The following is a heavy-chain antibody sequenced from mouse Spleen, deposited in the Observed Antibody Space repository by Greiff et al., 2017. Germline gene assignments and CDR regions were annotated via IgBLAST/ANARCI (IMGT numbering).Heavy chain of an antibody. J-gene: IGHJ2*01. Sequence: QVQLQQPGAELVKPGASVKMSCKASGYTFTSYWITWVKQRPGQGLEWIGDIYPGSGSTNYNEKFKSKATLTVDTSSSTAYMQLSSLTSEDSAVYYCARCRKLDYYGYDFFDYWGQGTTLTVSS. D-gene: IGHD1-2*01. V-gene: IGHV1-55*01. CDR3: ARCRKLDYYGYDFFDY. CDR1: GYTFTSYW. CDR2: IYPGSGST.